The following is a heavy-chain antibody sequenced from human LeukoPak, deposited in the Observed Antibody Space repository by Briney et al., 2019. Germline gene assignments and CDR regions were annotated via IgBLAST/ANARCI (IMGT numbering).Heavy chain of an antibody. J-gene: IGHJ6*03. CDR1: GFTFSNYN. V-gene: IGHV3-21*01. D-gene: IGHD1-1*01. CDR3: ARDRLLEDRDYSYYYYMDV. CDR2: ISSSSSYI. Sequence: GGSLRLSCAASGFTFSNYNMNWVRQAPGKGLEWVSSISSSSSYIYYADSVKGRFTISRDNAKNSLYLQMNSLRAEDTAVYHCARDRLLEDRDYSYYYYMDVWGKGTTVTVSS.